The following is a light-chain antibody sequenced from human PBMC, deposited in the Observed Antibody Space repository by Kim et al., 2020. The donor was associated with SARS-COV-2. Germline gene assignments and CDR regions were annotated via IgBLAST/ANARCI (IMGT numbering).Light chain of an antibody. V-gene: IGLV2-8*01. Sequence: QSALTQPPSASGSPGQSVTISCTGTSSDVGGYNFVSWYQQHPGKAPKLIIHEVTKRPSGVPDRFSGSKSGNTASLTVSGLQAEDEADYYCSSYAGTSTYVFGSGTKVTFL. CDR2: EVT. CDR3: SSYAGTSTYV. J-gene: IGLJ1*01. CDR1: SSDVGGYNF.